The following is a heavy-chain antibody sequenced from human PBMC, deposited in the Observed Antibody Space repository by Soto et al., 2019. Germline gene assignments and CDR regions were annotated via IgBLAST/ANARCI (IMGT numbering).Heavy chain of an antibody. CDR3: ARSARPPRLQKDQPLGVLDY. V-gene: IGHV4-39*01. D-gene: IGHD7-27*01. CDR1: GGTIRSSGYY. J-gene: IGHJ4*02. CDR2: IYYSGST. Sequence: SETQSLTCTVSGGTIRSSGYYWGWIRQPPGKGLEWIGSIYYSGSTYYNPSLKSRVTISVDTSKNQFSLKLSSVTAADTAVYYCARSARPPRLQKDQPLGVLDYWGQGTLVTVSS.